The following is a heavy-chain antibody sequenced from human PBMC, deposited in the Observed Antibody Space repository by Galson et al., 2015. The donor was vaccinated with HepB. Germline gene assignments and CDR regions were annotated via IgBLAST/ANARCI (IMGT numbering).Heavy chain of an antibody. Sequence: SVKVSCKASGYTFTSYGISWVRQAPGQGLEWMGWISAYNGNTNYAQKLQGRVTMTTDRSTRTAYMELRSLRSDDPAVYYCARSYNWNDGPFDSWGQGTLVTVSS. J-gene: IGHJ4*02. CDR3: ARSYNWNDGPFDS. CDR2: ISAYNGNT. V-gene: IGHV1-18*01. D-gene: IGHD1-1*01. CDR1: GYTFTSYG.